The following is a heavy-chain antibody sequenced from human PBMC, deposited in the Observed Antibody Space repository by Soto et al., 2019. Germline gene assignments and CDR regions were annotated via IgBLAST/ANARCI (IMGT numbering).Heavy chain of an antibody. V-gene: IGHV4-61*01. CDR1: GDSVSSNTYF. Sequence: QVQLQESGPRLVKPSETLSVTCTVSGDSVSSNTYFWTWIRQPPGKRLEWIGYIYDSGSTDYNPSLKSRVAISVDTSKNQFSLRLSSVTAVDTAVYYCARTRGKMAHDAFDLWGQGTMVTVSP. J-gene: IGHJ3*01. D-gene: IGHD2-2*01. CDR2: IYDSGST. CDR3: ARTRGKMAHDAFDL.